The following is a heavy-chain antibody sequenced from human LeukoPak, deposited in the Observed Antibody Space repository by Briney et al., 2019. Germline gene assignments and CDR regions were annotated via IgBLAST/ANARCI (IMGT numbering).Heavy chain of an antibody. CDR2: IIPIFGTA. V-gene: IGHV1-69*13. CDR3: ARVGGAAAGPFDY. J-gene: IGHJ4*02. Sequence: SVKVSCKASGYTFTSYYMHWVRQAPGQGLEWMGGIIPIFGTANYAQKFQGRVTITADESTSTAYMELSSLRSEDTAVYYCARVGGAAAGPFDYWGQGTLVAVSS. D-gene: IGHD6-13*01. CDR1: GYTFTSYY.